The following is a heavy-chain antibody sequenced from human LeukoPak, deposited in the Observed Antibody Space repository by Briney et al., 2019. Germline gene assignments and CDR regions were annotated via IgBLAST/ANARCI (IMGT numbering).Heavy chain of an antibody. D-gene: IGHD6-19*01. V-gene: IGHV3-53*01. CDR2: IYSGGST. CDR3: ARGIAVAGIFVY. Sequence: GGSLRLSCAASGFTVSSNYMSWVRQAPGKGLEWVSVIYSGGSTYYADSVKGRFTISRDKSKTTMYLQMNRLRAEDTLVYYCARGIAVAGIFVYWGEGTLVTVSS. J-gene: IGHJ4*02. CDR1: GFTVSSNY.